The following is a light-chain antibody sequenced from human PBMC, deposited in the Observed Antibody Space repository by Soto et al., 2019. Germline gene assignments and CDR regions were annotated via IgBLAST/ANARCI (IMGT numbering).Light chain of an antibody. CDR3: QQYGSSLT. Sequence: EVVLTQSPGTLSLSPGERATLACRASKSVSNYLAWYQQKSGQAPRLLIYGASSRASGTPDRFSGSGSGTDFTLTIXRVEPEDFAVYYCQQYGSSLTFGLGTKV. CDR1: KSVSNY. J-gene: IGKJ1*01. V-gene: IGKV3-20*01. CDR2: GAS.